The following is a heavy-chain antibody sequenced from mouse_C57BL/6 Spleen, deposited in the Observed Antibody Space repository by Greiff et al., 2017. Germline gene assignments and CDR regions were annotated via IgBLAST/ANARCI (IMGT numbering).Heavy chain of an antibody. CDR3: ARVWLLRYWYFDV. J-gene: IGHJ1*03. CDR2: ISYDGSN. Sequence: ESGPGLVKPSQSLSLTCSVTGYSITSSYYWNWIRQFPGNKLEWMGYISYDGSNNYNPSLKNRIPITRDTSKNQFFLKLNSVTTEDTATYYCARVWLLRYWYFDVWGTGTTVTVSS. CDR1: GYSITSSYY. D-gene: IGHD2-3*01. V-gene: IGHV3-6*01.